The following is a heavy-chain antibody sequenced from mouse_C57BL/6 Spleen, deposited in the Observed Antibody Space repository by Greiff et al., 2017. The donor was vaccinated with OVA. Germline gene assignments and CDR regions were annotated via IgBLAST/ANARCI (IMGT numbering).Heavy chain of an antibody. CDR3: ARNWGGNYGWFAY. CDR2: IWSGGST. J-gene: IGHJ3*01. Sequence: VKLMESGPGLVQPSQSLSITCTVSGFSLTSYGVHWVRQSPGKGLEWLGVIWSGGSTDYNAAFISRLSISKDNSKSQVFFKMNSLQADDTAIYYCARNWGGNYGWFAYWGQGTLVTVSA. V-gene: IGHV2-2*01. D-gene: IGHD2-1*01. CDR1: GFSLTSYG.